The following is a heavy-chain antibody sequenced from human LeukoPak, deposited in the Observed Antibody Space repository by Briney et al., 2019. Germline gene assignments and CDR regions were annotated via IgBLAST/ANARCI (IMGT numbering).Heavy chain of an antibody. CDR2: IYYSGII. V-gene: IGHV4-39*01. D-gene: IGHD2-15*01. CDR1: AGSISSSSYY. Sequence: SEALSLTCTVSAGSISSSSYYSDWIRQPPGKGLDWIGSIYYSGIIYYNPSLKSRVTISVDTSKNQFSLNLSSVTAADTAVYYCARQSRSGGPGDYWGQGTLVTVSS. CDR3: ARQSRSGGPGDY. J-gene: IGHJ4*02.